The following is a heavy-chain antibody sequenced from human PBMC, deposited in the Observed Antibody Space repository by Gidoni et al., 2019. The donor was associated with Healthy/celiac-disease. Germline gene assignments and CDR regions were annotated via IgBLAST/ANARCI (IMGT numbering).Heavy chain of an antibody. CDR3: AREVTSYGMDV. CDR2: IWYDGSNK. J-gene: IGHJ6*02. V-gene: IGHV3-33*01. Sequence: QVQLVESGGGVVQPGRSLRLSCAASGFTFIRYGIHWVRQAPGKGLEWVAVIWYDGSNKYYADSVKGRFTISRDNSKNTLYLQMNSLRAEDTAVYYCAREVTSYGMDVWGQGTTVTVSS. CDR1: GFTFIRYG.